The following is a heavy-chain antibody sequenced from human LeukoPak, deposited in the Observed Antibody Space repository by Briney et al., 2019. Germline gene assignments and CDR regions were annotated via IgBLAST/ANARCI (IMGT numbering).Heavy chain of an antibody. V-gene: IGHV4-59*01. CDR1: GGSISSYY. J-gene: IGHJ4*02. CDR3: ARGAGSGYDLDY. CDR2: IYYSGST. Sequence: KPSETLSLTCTVSGGSISSYYWSWIRQPPGKGLEWIGYIYYSGSTNYNPSLKSRVTISVDTSKYQFSLKLSSVTAADTAVYYCARGAGSGYDLDYWGQGTLVTVSS. D-gene: IGHD5-12*01.